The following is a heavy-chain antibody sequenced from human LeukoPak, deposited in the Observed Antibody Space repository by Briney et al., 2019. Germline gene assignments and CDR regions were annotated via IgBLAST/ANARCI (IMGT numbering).Heavy chain of an antibody. CDR3: AKQMAVDYFDY. V-gene: IGHV3-21*01. CDR2: ISPGSDYI. D-gene: IGHD5-24*01. J-gene: IGHJ4*02. CDR1: GFPFSSYS. Sequence: GESLRLSCAASGFPFSSYSMNWLRLAPGKGLEWVSSISPGSDYIYYADSVKGRFTMSRDNAKKSLYLQMNNLRAEDTAVYYCAKQMAVDYFDYWGQGTLVTVSS.